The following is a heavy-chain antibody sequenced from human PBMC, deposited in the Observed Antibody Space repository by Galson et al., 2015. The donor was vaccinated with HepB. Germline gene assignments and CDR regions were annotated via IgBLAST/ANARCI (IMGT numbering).Heavy chain of an antibody. J-gene: IGHJ3*01. CDR2: INSDESST. D-gene: IGHD1-1*01. CDR1: GFTFSSYW. Sequence: SLRLSCAASGFTFSSYWMHWVRQAPGKGLVWVSRINSDESSTTYADSVKGRFTISRDNAKNTLYIQMNSLRVEDTAVYYCARGSSRDWTDAFDVCGQGTMVTVAS. V-gene: IGHV3-74*03. CDR3: ARGSSRDWTDAFDV.